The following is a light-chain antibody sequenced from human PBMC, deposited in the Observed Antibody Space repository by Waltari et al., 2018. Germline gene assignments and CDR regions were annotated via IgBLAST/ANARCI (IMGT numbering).Light chain of an antibody. Sequence: EIVMTQSPATLSVSPGERATLSCRASQSVSSNLAWDQQKPGQAPRLRIYGAATRATGIPARFSGSGSGTEFTLTISSLQSEDFAVYYCQQYNDWPPKYTFGQGTKLGIK. CDR1: QSVSSN. CDR2: GAA. J-gene: IGKJ2*01. V-gene: IGKV3-15*01. CDR3: QQYNDWPPKYT.